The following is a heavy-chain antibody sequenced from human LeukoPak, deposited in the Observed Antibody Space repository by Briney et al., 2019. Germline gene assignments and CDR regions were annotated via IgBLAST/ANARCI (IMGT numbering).Heavy chain of an antibody. CDR1: GGSFSGYY. Sequence: SETLSLTCAVCGGSFSGYYWSWIRQPPGKGLEWIGEINHSGSTNYNPSLKSRVTISVDTSKNQFSLKLSSVTAADTAVYYCARPTDAFDIWGQGTMVTVSS. J-gene: IGHJ3*02. CDR2: INHSGST. D-gene: IGHD4-17*01. V-gene: IGHV4-34*01. CDR3: ARPTDAFDI.